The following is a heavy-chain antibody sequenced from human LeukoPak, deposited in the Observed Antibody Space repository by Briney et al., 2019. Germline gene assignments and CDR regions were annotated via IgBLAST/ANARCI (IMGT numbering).Heavy chain of an antibody. Sequence: PGGSLRLSCAASGFTFSTYTMNWVRQAPGTGLEWVSSISSSSSYIYYADSVKGRFTISRDNAKNTLYLQMNSLRAEDTAVYYCARERVGPHIDYWGQGTLVTVSS. V-gene: IGHV3-21*01. J-gene: IGHJ4*02. CDR1: GFTFSTYT. CDR3: ARERVGPHIDY. CDR2: ISSSSSYI.